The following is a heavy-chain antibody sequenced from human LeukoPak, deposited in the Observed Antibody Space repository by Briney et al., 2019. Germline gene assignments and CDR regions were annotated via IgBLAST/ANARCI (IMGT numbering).Heavy chain of an antibody. J-gene: IGHJ6*03. V-gene: IGHV3-9*01. CDR3: AKAGDYYYYYMDV. CDR2: ISWNSGSI. CDR1: GFTFDDYA. Sequence: GGSLRLSCAASGFTFDDYAMHWVRQAPGKGLEWVSGISWNSGSIGYADSVKGRFTISRDSAKNSLYLQMNSLRAEDTALYYCAKAGDYYYYYMDVWGKGTTVTIPS. D-gene: IGHD3-10*01.